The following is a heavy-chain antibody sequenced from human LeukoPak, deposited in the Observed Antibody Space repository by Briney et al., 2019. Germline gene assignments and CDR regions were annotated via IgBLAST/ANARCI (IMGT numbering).Heavy chain of an antibody. CDR2: IYYSGST. V-gene: IGHV4-30-4*01. CDR1: GGSISSGDYY. D-gene: IGHD1-20*01. CDR3: ARGGLTETSWAFDI. Sequence: PSETLSLTCTVSGGSISSGDYYWSWIRQPPGTGLEWIGYIYYSGSTYYNPSLKSRVTISVDTSKNQFSLKLSSVTAADTAVYYCARGGLTETSWAFDIWGQGTMVTVSS. J-gene: IGHJ3*02.